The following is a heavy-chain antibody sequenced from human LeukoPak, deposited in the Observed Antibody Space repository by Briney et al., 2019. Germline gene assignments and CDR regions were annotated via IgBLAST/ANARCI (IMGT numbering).Heavy chain of an antibody. CDR2: IIPIFGTA. V-gene: IGHV1-69*13. Sequence: EASVKVSCKASGGTFSTYAINWVRQAPGQGLEWMGGIIPIFGTAIYAQKFQGRVTITADESTSTAYMELSSLRAEDTAVYYCARDLSMVRGPGWFDPWGQGTLVTVSS. CDR1: GGTFSTYA. D-gene: IGHD3-10*01. J-gene: IGHJ5*02. CDR3: ARDLSMVRGPGWFDP.